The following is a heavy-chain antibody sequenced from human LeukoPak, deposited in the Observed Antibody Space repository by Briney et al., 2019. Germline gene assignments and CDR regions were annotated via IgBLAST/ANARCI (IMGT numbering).Heavy chain of an antibody. Sequence: PSETLSLTCTVSGDSMSSSISYWGWIRQPPGKGLEWIGSIYYSGSTHYNPSLKSRVFISVDTSKNQFSLKLSSVTAADTAVYYCARNHTHEGYGYYFDYWGQGTLITVSS. CDR3: ARNHTHEGYGYYFDY. CDR2: IYYSGST. D-gene: IGHD5-18*01. J-gene: IGHJ4*02. V-gene: IGHV4-39*01. CDR1: GDSMSSSISY.